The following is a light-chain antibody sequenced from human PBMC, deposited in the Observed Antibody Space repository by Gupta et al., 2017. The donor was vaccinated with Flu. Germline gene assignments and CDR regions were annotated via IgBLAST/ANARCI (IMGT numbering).Light chain of an antibody. CDR2: EVT. J-gene: IGLJ1*01. V-gene: IGLV2-14*01. CDR1: SSDVGGYNH. Sequence: QSALPQPASVSGSPGQSITISCTGTSSDVGGYNHVSWYQQHPGKAPKLMIYEVTNRPSGFSDRFSGSKSGSTASLTISGLQAEDEADYYCSSYTSSSTYVFGTGTKVTVL. CDR3: SSYTSSSTYV.